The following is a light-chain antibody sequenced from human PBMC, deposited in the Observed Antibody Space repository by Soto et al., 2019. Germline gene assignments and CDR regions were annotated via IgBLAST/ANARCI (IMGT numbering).Light chain of an antibody. CDR2: GAS. Sequence: EIVLTQSPATLSLSPGERATLSCRASQSVSSYLAWYQQKPGQAPRLLIYGASNRATDIPARFSGSGSGTDFTLTISSLESEDFAVYYCQQRGNWPRTFGQGTKLKIK. J-gene: IGKJ2*01. V-gene: IGKV3-11*01. CDR3: QQRGNWPRT. CDR1: QSVSSY.